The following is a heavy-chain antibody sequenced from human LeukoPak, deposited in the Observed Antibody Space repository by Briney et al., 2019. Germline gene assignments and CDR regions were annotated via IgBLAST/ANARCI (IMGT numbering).Heavy chain of an antibody. J-gene: IGHJ6*02. CDR3: ARVVVVPAAYGVGVYYYGMDV. V-gene: IGHV4-59*02. CDR1: DGSVSSYY. D-gene: IGHD2-2*01. Sequence: SSETLSLTCTVSDGSVSSYYWTWIRQPPGKGLEWFGYISYSGSTNYSPSLKSRVTISVDTSKNQFSLKLSSVTAADTAVYYCARVVVVPAAYGVGVYYYGMDVRGQGTTVTVSS. CDR2: ISYSGST.